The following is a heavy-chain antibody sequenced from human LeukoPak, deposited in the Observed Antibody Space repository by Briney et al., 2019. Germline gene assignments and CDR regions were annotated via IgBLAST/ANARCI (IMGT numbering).Heavy chain of an antibody. CDR1: GDSINSLDL. V-gene: IGHV4-4*02. J-gene: IGHJ4*02. D-gene: IGHD3-22*01. CDR2: MYLSGTT. CDR3: AGLVGRYSSGLYYYYFDY. Sequence: TPSETLSLTCTVSGDSINSLDLWSWVRQPPGKGLEWIGEMYLSGTTHSNPSVKGRVTISIDKSKNQFFLNLSSVTAAGTAVYYCAGLVGRYSSGLYYYYFDYWGQGTLVAVSS.